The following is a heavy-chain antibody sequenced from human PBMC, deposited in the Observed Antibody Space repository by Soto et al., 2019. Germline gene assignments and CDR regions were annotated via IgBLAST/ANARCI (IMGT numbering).Heavy chain of an antibody. D-gene: IGHD3-10*01. CDR3: ASRQPLRSVSDY. CDR1: GGSFSGYY. CDR2: INHSGST. Sequence: QVQLQQWGAGLLKPSETLSLTCAVYGGSFSGYYWSWIRQPPGKGLEWIGEINHSGSTNYNPXXXSRVTXXXXXXXXXXXXXXXXXXXXXTAVYYCASRQPLRSVSDYWGQGTLVTVSS. V-gene: IGHV4-34*01. J-gene: IGHJ4*02.